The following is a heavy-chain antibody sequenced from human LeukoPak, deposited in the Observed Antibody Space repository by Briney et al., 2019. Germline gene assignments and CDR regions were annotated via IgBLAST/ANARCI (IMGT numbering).Heavy chain of an antibody. CDR2: FYYRGST. J-gene: IGHJ6*02. CDR1: GGSISSYY. V-gene: IGHV4-59*01. CDR3: ASERGSGYYWSTYGMDV. D-gene: IGHD3-3*01. Sequence: WEPLSPTCTVLGGSISSYYWSWFPQPPGKGLEWIGYFYYRGSTHYNPSLKSRVTISVDTSKNQFSLKLSSVTAADTAVYYFASERGSGYYWSTYGMDVSGQGTTFTVSS.